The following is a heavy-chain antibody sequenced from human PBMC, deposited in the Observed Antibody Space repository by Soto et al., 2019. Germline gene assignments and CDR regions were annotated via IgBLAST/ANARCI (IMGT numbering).Heavy chain of an antibody. Sequence: SGPTREPAQTLTLTCGFSGFSPSSYGMGVAWIRQPPGKALEWLALIYWDDDKRYSPSLKDRLAISKDTSSKQVVLTITNMDPGDAATYFCAHAGDYDLLTFDHWGPGTLVTVSS. CDR2: IYWDDDK. V-gene: IGHV2-5*02. J-gene: IGHJ4*02. CDR3: AHAGDYDLLTFDH. D-gene: IGHD4-17*01. CDR1: GFSPSSYGMG.